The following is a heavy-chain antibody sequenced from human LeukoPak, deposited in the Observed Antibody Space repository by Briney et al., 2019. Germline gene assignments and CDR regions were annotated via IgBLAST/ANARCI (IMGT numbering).Heavy chain of an antibody. CDR3: ARDRRGIVVVPAASYGMDV. CDR2: ISYDGSNK. D-gene: IGHD2-2*01. Sequence: PGRSLRLSCAASGFTFSSYAMHWVRQAPGKGLEWVAVISYDGSNKYYADSVKGRFTISRDNSKNTPYLQMNSLRAEDTAVYYCARDRRGIVVVPAASYGMDVWGQGTTVTVSS. CDR1: GFTFSSYA. V-gene: IGHV3-30-3*01. J-gene: IGHJ6*02.